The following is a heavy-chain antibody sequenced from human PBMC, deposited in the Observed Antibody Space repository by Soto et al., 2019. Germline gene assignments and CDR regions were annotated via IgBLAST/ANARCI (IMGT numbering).Heavy chain of an antibody. CDR2: INHSGST. D-gene: IGHD2-2*02. Sequence: QVQLQQWGAGLLKPSETLSLTCAVYGGSFSGYYWSWIRQPPGKGLEWIGEINHSGSTNYNPSLKSRVTISVDTSNNQFSLKLSSVTAADTAVYYCARVHCSSTSCYSEYYYGMDVWGQGTTVTVSS. CDR1: GGSFSGYY. J-gene: IGHJ6*02. CDR3: ARVHCSSTSCYSEYYYGMDV. V-gene: IGHV4-34*01.